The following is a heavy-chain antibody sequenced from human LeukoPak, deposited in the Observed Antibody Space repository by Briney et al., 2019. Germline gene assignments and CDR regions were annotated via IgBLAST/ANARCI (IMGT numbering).Heavy chain of an antibody. CDR1: GYTFTSYA. Sequence: ASVKVSCKASGYTFTSYAMNWVRQAPGQGLEWMGWINTNTGNPTYAQGFTGRFVFSLDTSVSTAYLQISSLKAEDTAVYYCARDPGAAAGYLGDWFDPWGQGTLVTVSS. D-gene: IGHD6-13*01. CDR2: INTNTGNP. CDR3: ARDPGAAAGYLGDWFDP. V-gene: IGHV7-4-1*02. J-gene: IGHJ5*02.